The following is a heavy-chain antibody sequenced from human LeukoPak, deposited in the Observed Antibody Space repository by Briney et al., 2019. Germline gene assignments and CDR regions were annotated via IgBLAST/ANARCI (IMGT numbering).Heavy chain of an antibody. J-gene: IGHJ5*02. CDR1: GGTFSSYA. Sequence: GSSVKVSCKASGGTFSSYAISWVRQAPGQGLEWMGGIIPIFGTANYAQKFQGRVTITADESTSTAYMELSSLRSEDTAVYYCARHLQSLNDYSTPFDPWGQGTLVTVSS. CDR2: IIPIFGTA. V-gene: IGHV1-69*01. CDR3: ARHLQSLNDYSTPFDP. D-gene: IGHD4-11*01.